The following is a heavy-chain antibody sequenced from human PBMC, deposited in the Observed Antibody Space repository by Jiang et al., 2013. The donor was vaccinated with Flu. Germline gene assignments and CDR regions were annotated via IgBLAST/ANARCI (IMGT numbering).Heavy chain of an antibody. CDR1: NFYISNGHY. V-gene: IGHV4-38-2*02. Sequence: LLKPSETLSLTCTVSNFYISNGHYWGWVRQPPGKGLEWIANIFHRGSVYYSASLSSRATISVDTSNNQFSLKLHSVTAADTAVYYCARLDDSSRWGRPLFYFDFWGQGALVTVSS. CDR3: ARLDDSSRWGRPLFYFDF. CDR2: IFHRGSV. J-gene: IGHJ4*02. D-gene: IGHD3-22*01.